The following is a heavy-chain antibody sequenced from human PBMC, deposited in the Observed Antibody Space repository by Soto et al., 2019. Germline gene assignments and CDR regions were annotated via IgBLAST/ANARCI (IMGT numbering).Heavy chain of an antibody. V-gene: IGHV1-18*01. Sequence: QVQLVQSGVEVKKPGASVKVSCKASGYTFTGSGISWVRQAPGQGLEWMGWISGYNGNTNYAQKFQGRVTMTTDTSTSTAYMELRSLRSDDTAIYYCARQGSMPYYYYGMDVWGQGTTVTVPS. J-gene: IGHJ6*02. CDR2: ISGYNGNT. CDR3: ARQGSMPYYYYGMDV. D-gene: IGHD2-2*01. CDR1: GYTFTGSG.